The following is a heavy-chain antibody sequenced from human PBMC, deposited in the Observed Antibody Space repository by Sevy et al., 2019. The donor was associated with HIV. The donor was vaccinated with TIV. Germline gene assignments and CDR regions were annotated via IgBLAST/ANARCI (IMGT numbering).Heavy chain of an antibody. J-gene: IGHJ3*02. CDR1: GYSFTSYW. CDR3: ARPAGVGATLDDAFDI. Sequence: GESLKISCKGSGYSFTSYWIGWVRQMPGKGLEWMGIIYPGDSDTRYSPSFQGQVTISADKSISTAYLQWSSLKASDTAMYYCARPAGVGATLDDAFDIWGQGIMVTVSS. V-gene: IGHV5-51*01. D-gene: IGHD1-26*01. CDR2: IYPGDSDT.